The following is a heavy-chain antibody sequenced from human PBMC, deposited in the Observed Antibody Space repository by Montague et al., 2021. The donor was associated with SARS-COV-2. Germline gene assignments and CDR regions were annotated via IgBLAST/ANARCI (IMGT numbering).Heavy chain of an antibody. D-gene: IGHD2-2*01. CDR1: GGSISTGSYY. V-gene: IGHV4-61*02. CDR2: FYTTGXT. J-gene: IGHJ6*03. CDR3: ARARQDVVVPALGIGAYYYYYYMDV. Sequence: TLSLTCTVSGGSISTGSYYLSWIRQPAGKGLEWIGRFYTTGXTXYXXXXKXRVTISVDTSKNQFSLKLSSVTAADTAVYYCARARQDVVVPALGIGAYYYYYYMDVWGKGTTVTVSS.